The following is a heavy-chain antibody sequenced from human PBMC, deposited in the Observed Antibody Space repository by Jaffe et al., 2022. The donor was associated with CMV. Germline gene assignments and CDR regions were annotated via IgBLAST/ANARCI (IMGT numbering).Heavy chain of an antibody. Sequence: QVQLVQSGAEVKKPGSSVKVSCKASGGTFSSYAISWVRQAPGQGLEWMGGIIPIFGTANYAQKFQGRVTITADESTSTAYMELSSLRSEDTAVYYCARDVKGYAGDYYYGMDVWGQGTTVTVSS. CDR1: GGTFSSYA. CDR2: IIPIFGTA. J-gene: IGHJ6*02. CDR3: ARDVKGYAGDYYYGMDV. D-gene: IGHD1-1*01. V-gene: IGHV1-69*01.